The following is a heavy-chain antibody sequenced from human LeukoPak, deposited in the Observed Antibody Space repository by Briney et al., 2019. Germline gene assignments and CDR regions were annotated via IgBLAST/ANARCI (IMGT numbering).Heavy chain of an antibody. CDR3: ARVHSHCTNGVCYMESMYYFDY. CDR2: IYYSGST. Sequence: SETLSLTCTVSGGSISSYYWSWIRQPPGKGLEWIGYIYYSGSTNYNPSLKSRVTISVDTSRNQFSLKLSSVTAADTAVYYCARVHSHCTNGVCYMESMYYFDYWGQGTLVTVSS. CDR1: GGSISSYY. V-gene: IGHV4-59*01. D-gene: IGHD2-8*01. J-gene: IGHJ4*02.